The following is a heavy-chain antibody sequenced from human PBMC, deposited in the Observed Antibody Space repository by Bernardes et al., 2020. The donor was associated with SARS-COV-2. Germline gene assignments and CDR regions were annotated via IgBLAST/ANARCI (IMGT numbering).Heavy chain of an antibody. V-gene: IGHV2-70*11. CDR3: ARTRSEGGYTYGFLDY. J-gene: IGHJ4*02. Sequence: SGPTLVKPTQTLTLTCTFPGFSLTTRTMCVSWIRQPPGKALEWLARIDWDDDKSFNTSLKTRLTISKDTSKNQVVLTMTNMDPVDTATYYCARTRSEGGYTYGFLDYWGQGTLVTVSS. D-gene: IGHD5-18*01. CDR1: GFSLTTRTMC. CDR2: IDWDDDK.